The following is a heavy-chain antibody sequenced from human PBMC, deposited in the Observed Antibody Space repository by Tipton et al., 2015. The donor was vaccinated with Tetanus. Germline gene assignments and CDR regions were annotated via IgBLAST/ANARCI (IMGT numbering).Heavy chain of an antibody. CDR1: GYTFTSYG. CDR3: ARDRGYDYYDSSGYYGTE. Sequence: QVQLVQSGAEVKKPGASVKVSCKASGYTFTSYGIRWVRQAPGQGLEWMGWISAYNGDTNYAQKFQGRVTMTTDTSTSTAYMELRSLRSDDAAVYYCARDRGYDYYDSSGYYGTEWGQGTLVTVSS. CDR2: ISAYNGDT. J-gene: IGHJ4*02. D-gene: IGHD3-22*01. V-gene: IGHV1-18*04.